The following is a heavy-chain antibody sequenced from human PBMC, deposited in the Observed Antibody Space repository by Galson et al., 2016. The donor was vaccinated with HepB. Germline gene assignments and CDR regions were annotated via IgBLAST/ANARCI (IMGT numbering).Heavy chain of an antibody. V-gene: IGHV3-7*04. CDR2: IKEDGREK. Sequence: SLRLSCAASGFTFSRYWMAWIRQAPGKGLEWVGNIKEDGREKYYVDSVKGRFTISRDKAKNSLYLQMNSLRVEDTAVYYCARAGGRSSCWSDFWGQGTLVTISS. CDR1: GFTFSRYW. CDR3: ARAGGRSSCWSDF. J-gene: IGHJ4*02. D-gene: IGHD6-13*01.